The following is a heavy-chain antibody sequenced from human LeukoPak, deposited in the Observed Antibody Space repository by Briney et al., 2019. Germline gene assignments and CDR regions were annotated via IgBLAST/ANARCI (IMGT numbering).Heavy chain of an antibody. CDR1: GGSISSSSYY. V-gene: IGHV4-39*01. CDR3: ARLPGDGYNSDVDY. D-gene: IGHD5-24*01. J-gene: IGHJ4*02. Sequence: SETLSLTCTVSGGSISSSSYYWGWIRQPPGKGLEWIGSIYYSGSTYYNPSLKSRVTISVDTSKNQFSLKLSSVTAADTAVYYCARLPGDGYNSDVDYWCQGTLVTVSS. CDR2: IYYSGST.